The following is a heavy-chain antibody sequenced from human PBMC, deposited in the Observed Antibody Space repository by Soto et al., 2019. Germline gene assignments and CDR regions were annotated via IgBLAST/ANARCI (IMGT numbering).Heavy chain of an antibody. CDR2: INPSGGST. CDR1: GYTFIAYY. D-gene: IGHD1-26*01. J-gene: IGHJ3*02. Sequence: GASVKVSCKASGYTFIAYYVHWVRQAPGQGLEWMGIINPSGGSTSYAQKFQGRVTMTRDTSTSTVYMELSSLRSEDTAVYYCARGGLGAVRGCAFDIWGQGTMVTVSS. CDR3: ARGGLGAVRGCAFDI. V-gene: IGHV1-46*01.